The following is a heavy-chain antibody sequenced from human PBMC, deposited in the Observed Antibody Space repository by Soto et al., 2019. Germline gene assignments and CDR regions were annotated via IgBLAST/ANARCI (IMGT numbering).Heavy chain of an antibody. Sequence: GGSLRLSCEASGFTFSGYYMTWIRQAPGKGLEWISYFSSSGYTIRYADSVEGRFTVSRDDAKKTLYLQMNSLRAEDTAVYYCARDQGDYYDSSGYYAAAFDIWGQGTMVTVS. V-gene: IGHV3-11*04. CDR3: ARDQGDYYDSSGYYAAAFDI. J-gene: IGHJ3*02. CDR2: FSSSGYTI. D-gene: IGHD3-22*01. CDR1: GFTFSGYY.